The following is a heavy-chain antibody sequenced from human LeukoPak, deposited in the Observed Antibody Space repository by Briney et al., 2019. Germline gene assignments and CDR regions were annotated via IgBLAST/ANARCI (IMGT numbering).Heavy chain of an antibody. J-gene: IGHJ6*02. CDR3: VRSGGIYGMDV. V-gene: IGHV5-51*01. D-gene: IGHD6-25*01. CDR2: LYPGDSDT. Sequence: WMGVLYPGDSDTRCSPSFQGQVTISADKSISTAYLQWSSLKASDTAMYYCVRSGGIYGMDVWGQGTTVTVSS.